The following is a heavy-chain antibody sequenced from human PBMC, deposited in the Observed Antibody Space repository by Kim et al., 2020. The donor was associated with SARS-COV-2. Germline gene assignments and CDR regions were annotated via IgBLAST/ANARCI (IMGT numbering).Heavy chain of an antibody. Sequence: GGSLRLSCAASGFTFSSYGMHWVRQAPGKGLEWVAVISYDGSNKYYADSVKGRFTISRDNSKNTLYLQMNSLRAEDTAVYYCAKDQQVPELLCFGELTFYGMDVWGQGTTVTVSS. V-gene: IGHV3-30*18. CDR2: ISYDGSNK. D-gene: IGHD3-10*01. CDR3: AKDQQVPELLCFGELTFYGMDV. J-gene: IGHJ6*02. CDR1: GFTFSSYG.